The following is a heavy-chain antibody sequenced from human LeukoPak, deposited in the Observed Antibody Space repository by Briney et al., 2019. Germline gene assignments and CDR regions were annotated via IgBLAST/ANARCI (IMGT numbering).Heavy chain of an antibody. D-gene: IGHD1-26*01. CDR2: IYYSGST. Sequence: SQTLSLTCTVSGGSISSGGYYWSWIRQHPGKGLEWIGYIYYSGSTYYNPSLKSRVTISVDTSKNQFSLKLSSVTAADTAVYYCARVGYSWSYYFDYWGQGTLVTVSS. CDR3: ARVGYSWSYYFDY. V-gene: IGHV4-31*03. CDR1: GGSISSGGYY. J-gene: IGHJ4*02.